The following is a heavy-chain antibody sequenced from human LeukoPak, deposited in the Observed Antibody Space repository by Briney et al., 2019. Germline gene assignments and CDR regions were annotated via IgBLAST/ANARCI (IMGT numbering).Heavy chain of an antibody. CDR1: GYTFTSYG. J-gene: IGHJ6*02. CDR3: ARDSGYFDWLSNYYYYYGMDV. D-gene: IGHD3-9*01. V-gene: IGHV1-18*01. Sequence: ASVTVSCKASGYTFTSYGISWVRQAPGQGLEWMGWISAYNGNTNYAQKLQGRVTMTTDTSTSTAYMELRSLRSDDTAVYYCARDSGYFDWLSNYYYYYGMDVWGQGTTVTVSS. CDR2: ISAYNGNT.